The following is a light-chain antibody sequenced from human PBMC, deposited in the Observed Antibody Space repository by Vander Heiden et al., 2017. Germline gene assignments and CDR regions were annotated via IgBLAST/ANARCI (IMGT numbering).Light chain of an antibody. J-gene: IGKJ2*01. CDR2: DAS. Sequence: EIVLTQSPGTLSLSPGERATLSCRASQSIRSNHLAWYQQKPGQAPRLLIYDASRRATGVPDRFSGSGLGTDFTLTIRSLEPEDFAVFYCQQFDGSSFTFGQGTKLQIK. V-gene: IGKV3-20*01. CDR3: QQFDGSSFT. CDR1: QSIRSNH.